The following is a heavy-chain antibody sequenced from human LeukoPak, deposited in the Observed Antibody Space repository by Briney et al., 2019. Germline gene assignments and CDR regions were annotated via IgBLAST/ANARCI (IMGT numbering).Heavy chain of an antibody. CDR2: INHSRST. CDR1: GGSFSGYY. J-gene: IGHJ4*02. V-gene: IGHV4-34*01. Sequence: SETLSLTCAVYGGSFSGYYWSWIRQPPGKGLEWIGEINHSRSTNYNPSLKSRVTISVDTSKNQFSLKLSSVTAADTAVYYCVLEGSHTQFDYWGQGTLVTVSS. D-gene: IGHD2-2*02. CDR3: VLEGSHTQFDY.